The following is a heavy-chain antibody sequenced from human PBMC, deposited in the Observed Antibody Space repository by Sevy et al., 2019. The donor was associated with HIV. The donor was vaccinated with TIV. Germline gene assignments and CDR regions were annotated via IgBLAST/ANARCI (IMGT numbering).Heavy chain of an antibody. CDR2: IKSESDGGTT. Sequence: GGSLRLSCAASGFTFNNYAMSWVRQAPGKGLEWVGHIKSESDGGTTDFATPVKGRFIISRDDSKNTLYLQMNSLKTGDTALYYCTARNFDFWGRGTLVTVSS. V-gene: IGHV3-15*01. CDR1: GFTFNNYA. J-gene: IGHJ4*02. CDR3: TARNFDF.